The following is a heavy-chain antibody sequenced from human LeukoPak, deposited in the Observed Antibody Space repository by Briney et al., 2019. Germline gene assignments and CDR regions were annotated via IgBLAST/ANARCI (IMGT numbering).Heavy chain of an antibody. V-gene: IGHV1-24*01. D-gene: IGHD3-3*01. CDR2: FDPEDGET. J-gene: IGHJ4*02. Sequence: ASVTVSCKVSGYTLTELAMHWVRQAPGEGLEWMGGFDPEDGETVYAQKFQGRVTMTEDTSTDTAYMELSSLSSEDTAVYFCATYSGYYYYWGQGTLVTVSS. CDR1: GYTLTELA. CDR3: ATYSGYYYY.